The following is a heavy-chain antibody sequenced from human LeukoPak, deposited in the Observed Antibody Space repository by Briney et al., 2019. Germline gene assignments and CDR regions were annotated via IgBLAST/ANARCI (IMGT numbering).Heavy chain of an antibody. Sequence: SQTLSLTCTVSGGSISSGSYYWSWIRQPAGKGLEWIGRIYTSGSTNYNPSLKSRVTISVDTSKNQFSLKLSSVTAADTAVYYCARGVRWYYDFWSGYYSDALDIWGQGTMVTVSS. CDR3: ARGVRWYYDFWSGYYSDALDI. J-gene: IGHJ3*02. V-gene: IGHV4-61*02. CDR1: GGSISSGSYY. D-gene: IGHD3-3*01. CDR2: IYTSGST.